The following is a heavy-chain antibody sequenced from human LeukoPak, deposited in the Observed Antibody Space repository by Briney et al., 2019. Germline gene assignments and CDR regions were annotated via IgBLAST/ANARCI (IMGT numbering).Heavy chain of an antibody. CDR2: IKQDGSEK. Sequence: GGSLRLSCAASGFTFSSYWMSWGRQAPGKGLEWVANIKQDGSEKYYVDSVKGRFTISRDNAKNSLYLQMNSLRAEDTAVYKCASRAGLRWYFDYWGQGTLVTVSS. CDR1: GFTFSSYW. V-gene: IGHV3-7*03. CDR3: ASRAGLRWYFDY. J-gene: IGHJ4*02. D-gene: IGHD4-23*01.